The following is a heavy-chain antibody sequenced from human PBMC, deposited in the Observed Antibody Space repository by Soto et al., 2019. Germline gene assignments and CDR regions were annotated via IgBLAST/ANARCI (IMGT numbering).Heavy chain of an antibody. CDR2: ISYSGNT. J-gene: IGHJ4*02. V-gene: IGHV4-59*01. Sequence: LSLTCIISGDSTSNYYWSWIRQSPGKGLEWIGYISYSGNTNYNPSLKSRVTISVDTSKDQLSLKVTSVTAADTAMYCCACLRGKRRSPIDYWGQGTQVTVSS. CDR1: GDSTSNYY. CDR3: ACLRGKRRSPIDY. D-gene: IGHD2-15*01.